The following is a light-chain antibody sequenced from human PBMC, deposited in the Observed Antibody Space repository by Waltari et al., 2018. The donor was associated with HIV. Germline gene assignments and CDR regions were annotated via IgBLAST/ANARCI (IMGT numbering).Light chain of an antibody. CDR3: QVWDNNSGI. J-gene: IGLJ2*01. V-gene: IGLV3-9*01. CDR2: KDS. Sequence: SYELTQSPPVSVDLGQTARITCGGINIDSKNVHWYQRKPGQAPVLVIYKDSSRPSGIPERFSGSNSGNTATLNINRVQAGDEADYYCQVWDNNSGIFGGGTKLTVL. CDR1: NIDSKN.